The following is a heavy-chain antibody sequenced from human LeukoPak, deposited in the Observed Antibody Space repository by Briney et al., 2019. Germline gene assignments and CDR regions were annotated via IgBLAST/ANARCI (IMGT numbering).Heavy chain of an antibody. CDR2: IIPIFGTA. CDR1: GGTFSSYA. J-gene: IGHJ4*02. Sequence: SVKVSCRASGGTFSSYAISWVRQAPGQGLEWMGGIIPIFGTANYAQKFQGRVTITADESTSTAYMELSSLRAEDTAVYYCARDLRVAGTVGYWGQGTLVTVSS. CDR3: ARDLRVAGTVGY. D-gene: IGHD4-23*01. V-gene: IGHV1-69*01.